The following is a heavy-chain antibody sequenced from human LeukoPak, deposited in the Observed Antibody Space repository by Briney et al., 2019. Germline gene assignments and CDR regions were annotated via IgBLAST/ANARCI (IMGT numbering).Heavy chain of an antibody. D-gene: IGHD3-16*01. CDR2: ISYDGSNK. Sequence: PGGSLRLSCAASGFTFSSYAMHWVRQAPGKGLEWVAVISYDGSNKYYADSVKGRFTISKDNSKNTLYLQMNSLRAEDTAVYYCARVRGFPYWGQGTLVTVSS. J-gene: IGHJ4*02. V-gene: IGHV3-30-3*01. CDR3: ARVRGFPY. CDR1: GFTFSSYA.